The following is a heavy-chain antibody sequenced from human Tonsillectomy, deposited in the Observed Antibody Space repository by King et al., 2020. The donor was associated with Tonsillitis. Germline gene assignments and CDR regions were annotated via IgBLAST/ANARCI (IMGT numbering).Heavy chain of an antibody. CDR1: GFTFSDYY. D-gene: IGHD2-15*01. Sequence: VQLVESGGGLVKPGGSLRLSCAASGFTFSDYYMSWVRQAPGKGLEWLAYISGSSTTISYADSVRVRFTISRDNAKNSLYLQMTSLRAEDTAVYYCASDRGYCGTSDYCPLPGMDVWGQGTTVTVSS. CDR2: ISGSSTTI. CDR3: ASDRGYCGTSDYCPLPGMDV. J-gene: IGHJ6*02. V-gene: IGHV3-11*01.